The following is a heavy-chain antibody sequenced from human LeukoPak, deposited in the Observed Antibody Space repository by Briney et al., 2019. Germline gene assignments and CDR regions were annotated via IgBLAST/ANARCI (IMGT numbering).Heavy chain of an antibody. CDR3: AGALWFGELLYGWFDP. CDR1: GGTFSSYA. Sequence: GSSVKVSCKASGGTFSSYAISWVRQAPGQGLEWMGRIIPILGIANYAQKFQGRVTITADKPTSTAYMELSSLRSEDPAVYYCAGALWFGELLYGWFDPWGQGTLVTVSS. CDR2: IIPILGIA. D-gene: IGHD3-10*01. J-gene: IGHJ5*02. V-gene: IGHV1-69*04.